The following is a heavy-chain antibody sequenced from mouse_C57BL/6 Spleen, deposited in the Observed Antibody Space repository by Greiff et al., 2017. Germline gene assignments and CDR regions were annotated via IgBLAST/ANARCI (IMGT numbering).Heavy chain of an antibody. Sequence: VQLKESGPGLVKPSQSLSLPCSVTGYSITSGYYGNWIRQFPGNKLEWMGNISYDGSNNYNPSHKNRISITRDTSKNQFFLKLNSVTTADTATYYCTRANYDIDYWGQGTTRTVSS. V-gene: IGHV3-6*01. J-gene: IGHJ2*01. CDR1: GYSITSGYY. CDR3: TRANYDIDY. CDR2: ISYDGSN. D-gene: IGHD1-1*01.